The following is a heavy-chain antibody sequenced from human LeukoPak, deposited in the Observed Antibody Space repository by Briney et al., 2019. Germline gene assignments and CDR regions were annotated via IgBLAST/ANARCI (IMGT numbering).Heavy chain of an antibody. CDR3: ARDNSVEDTAWWFDP. Sequence: ASVNVSCKASGYTFTRYYMHWVRQAPGQGLEWMGIINPRCGSTSYAKKFPGRVTMSRDMSTSKDYMELSSLRSEDTAVYYCARDNSVEDTAWWFDPWGQGTLVTVSS. CDR1: GYTFTRYY. D-gene: IGHD4-23*01. CDR2: INPRCGST. J-gene: IGHJ5*02. V-gene: IGHV1-46*01.